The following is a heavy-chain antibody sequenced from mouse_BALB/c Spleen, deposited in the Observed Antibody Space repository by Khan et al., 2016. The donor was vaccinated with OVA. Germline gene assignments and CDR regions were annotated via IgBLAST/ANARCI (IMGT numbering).Heavy chain of an antibody. CDR1: GYTFTNYT. CDR2: INPSSGYT. J-gene: IGHJ2*01. V-gene: IGHV1-4*01. Sequence: QVQLKESGAELARPGASVKMSCKASGYTFTNYTMHWVKQRPGQGLEWIGYINPSSGYTNYNQNFNDKATLTTDRSSSTAYMQLSSLTSDDSAVYYCARIPTPQYYFDYWGQGTMLTVSA. CDR3: ARIPTPQYYFDY.